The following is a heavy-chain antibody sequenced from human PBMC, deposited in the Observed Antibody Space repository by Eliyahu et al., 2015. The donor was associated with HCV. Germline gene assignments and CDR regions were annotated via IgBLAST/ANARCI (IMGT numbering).Heavy chain of an antibody. CDR3: GRHLMRRGTRALDTAMDG. CDR1: AYNFSNYW. J-gene: IGHJ4*02. CDR2: IDPSDSYT. Sequence: EVQLVQSGAEVKKPGXSLKISCRGXAYNFSNYWISWVRQXPGKGLEWMGRIDPSDSYTSYSPSFQGHVTFSVDKSINTAYLQWGSLKASDTVIYYCGRHLMRRGTRALDTAMDGWGQGTLITVSS. D-gene: IGHD5-18*01. V-gene: IGHV5-10-1*03.